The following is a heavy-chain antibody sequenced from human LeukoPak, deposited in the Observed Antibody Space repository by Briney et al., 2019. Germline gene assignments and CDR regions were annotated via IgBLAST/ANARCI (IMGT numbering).Heavy chain of an antibody. CDR1: GYTFTSYY. V-gene: IGHV1-46*01. Sequence: EASVKVSCKASGYTFTSYYMHWVRQAPGQGLEWMGIINPSGGSTSYAQKFQGRVTMTRDTSTSTVYMELSSLRSEDTAVYYCARGCSSTSCSNNWFDPWGQGTLVTVSS. D-gene: IGHD2-2*01. J-gene: IGHJ5*02. CDR2: INPSGGST. CDR3: ARGCSSTSCSNNWFDP.